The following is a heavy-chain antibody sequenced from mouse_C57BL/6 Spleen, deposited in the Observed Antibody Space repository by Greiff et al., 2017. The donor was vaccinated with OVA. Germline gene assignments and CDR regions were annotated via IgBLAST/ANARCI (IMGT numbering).Heavy chain of an antibody. J-gene: IGHJ2*01. CDR2: INPYNGGT. V-gene: IGHV1-19*01. CDR3: ARDGSDYFDY. D-gene: IGHD1-1*01. Sequence: EVQLQQSGPVLVKPGASVKLSCKASGYTFTDYYMNWVKQSHGKSLEWIGVINPYNGGTSYNQKFKGKATLTVDKSSSTAYMELNSLTSEDSAVYYCARDGSDYFDYWGKGTTLTVSS. CDR1: GYTFTDYY.